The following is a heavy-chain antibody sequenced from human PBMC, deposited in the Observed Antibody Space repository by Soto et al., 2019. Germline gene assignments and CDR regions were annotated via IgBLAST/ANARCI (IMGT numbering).Heavy chain of an antibody. CDR3: ARDNGDYYYGMDV. CDR1: GGSISSYY. CDR2: IYYSGST. Sequence: KPSETLSLTCTVSGGSISSYYWSWIRQPPGKGLEWIGYIYYSGSTNYNPSLKSRVTISVDTSKNQFSLKLSSVTAADTAVYYCARDNGDYYYGMDVWGQGTTVTVSS. J-gene: IGHJ6*02. D-gene: IGHD4-17*01. V-gene: IGHV4-59*01.